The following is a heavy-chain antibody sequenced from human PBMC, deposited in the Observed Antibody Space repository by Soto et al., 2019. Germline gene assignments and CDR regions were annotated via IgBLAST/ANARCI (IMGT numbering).Heavy chain of an antibody. CDR1: GGTFSSYA. J-gene: IGHJ6*02. D-gene: IGHD1-20*01. CDR2: SIPIFGTA. Sequence: QVQLVQSGAEVKKPGSSVKVSCKASGGTFSSYAISWVRQAPGQGLEWMGGSIPIFGTANYAQRFQGRVTISGDESTSTAYMDLRRLRSEDTDVYYCARGITGTVSYYYGMDVWGQGTTVTVSS. V-gene: IGHV1-69*12. CDR3: ARGITGTVSYYYGMDV.